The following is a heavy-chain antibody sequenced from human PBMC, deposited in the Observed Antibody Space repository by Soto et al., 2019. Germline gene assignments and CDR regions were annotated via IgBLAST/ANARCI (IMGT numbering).Heavy chain of an antibody. CDR2: IYYSGRS. CDR3: ARQRTPVVTQAYFDH. J-gene: IGHJ4*02. Sequence: PSETLSLTCTVSGGSITSSSYYWGWIRQPPGKGLEWIGGIYYSGRSYYNPSLKSRVTMSGDTSKNQFSLTLNSVTAADAAVYYCARQRTPVVTQAYFDHWGQGTLVTVSS. D-gene: IGHD2-21*02. V-gene: IGHV4-39*01. CDR1: GGSITSSSYY.